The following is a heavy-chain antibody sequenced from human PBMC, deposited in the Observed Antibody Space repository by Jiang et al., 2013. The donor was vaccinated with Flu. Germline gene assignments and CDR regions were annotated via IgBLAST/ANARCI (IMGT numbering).Heavy chain of an antibody. CDR2: IQYSGSN. CDR3: ASLGPGNFNWFDP. J-gene: IGHJ5*02. Sequence: SLTCTVSGASVSSGDYYWSWIRQSPGKGLEWIGYIQYSGSNNYNPSLKSRVTMSADTSKNQFSLKVTSVTAADTAMYFCASLGPGNFNWFDPWGRGTLVTVSS. D-gene: IGHD1-26*01. CDR1: GASVSSGDYY. V-gene: IGHV4-61*08.